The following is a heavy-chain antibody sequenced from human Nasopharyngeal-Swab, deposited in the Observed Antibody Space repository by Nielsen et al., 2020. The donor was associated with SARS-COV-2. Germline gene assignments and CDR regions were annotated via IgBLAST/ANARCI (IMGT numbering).Heavy chain of an antibody. CDR2: MNPNSGNT. D-gene: IGHD3-22*01. Sequence: WARHAPGQGFGGLRWMNPNSGNTGYAQKFQGRVTMTRNTSISTAYMELSSLRSEDTAVYYCARGPYYYDSSGYRAYYYYMDVWGKGTTVTASS. J-gene: IGHJ6*03. CDR3: ARGPYYYDSSGYRAYYYYMDV. V-gene: IGHV1-8*01.